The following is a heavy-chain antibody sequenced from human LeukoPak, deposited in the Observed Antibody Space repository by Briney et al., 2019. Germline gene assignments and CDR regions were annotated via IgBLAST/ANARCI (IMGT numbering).Heavy chain of an antibody. D-gene: IGHD3-22*01. CDR2: IYPGDSDT. CDR1: GYRFTNHW. CDR3: TRQGVYYSDSSAFYY. V-gene: IGHV5-51*01. Sequence: GESLKISCKGSGYRFTNHWIAWVRQAPGKGLELMGSIYPGDSDTRYSPSLQGQVTISADKSITTAYLQWSTLMPSDTAIYYCTRQGVYYSDSSAFYYWGQGTLVTVSS. J-gene: IGHJ4*02.